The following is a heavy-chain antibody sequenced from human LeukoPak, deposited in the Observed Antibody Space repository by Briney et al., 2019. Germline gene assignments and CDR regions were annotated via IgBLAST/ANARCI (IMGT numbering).Heavy chain of an antibody. V-gene: IGHV4-4*07. CDR1: GGSISSYY. J-gene: IGHJ4*02. Sequence: SETLSLTCTVSGGSISSYYWSWIRQPAGKGLEWIGRIYISGSGSTNYNPSLKSRVTMSVDTSKNQFSLKLSSVTAADTAVYYCARAKSWLREYFDYWGQGTLVTVSS. CDR3: ARAKSWLREYFDY. D-gene: IGHD5-12*01. CDR2: IYISGSGST.